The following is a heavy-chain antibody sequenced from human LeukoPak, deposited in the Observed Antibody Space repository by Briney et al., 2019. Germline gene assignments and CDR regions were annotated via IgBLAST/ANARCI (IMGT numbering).Heavy chain of an antibody. V-gene: IGHV3-23*01. Sequence: PGGSLRLSCAASGFPFSTYAMGWVRQAPGKGLEWVSAISDSGGSTYYADSVKGRFTISRENSKNTLYLQMNSLRAEDTAVYYCAKVGGYYDSSGYTLYYFDYWGQGTLVTVSS. CDR3: AKVGGYYDSSGYTLYYFDY. D-gene: IGHD3-22*01. J-gene: IGHJ4*02. CDR1: GFPFSTYA. CDR2: ISDSGGST.